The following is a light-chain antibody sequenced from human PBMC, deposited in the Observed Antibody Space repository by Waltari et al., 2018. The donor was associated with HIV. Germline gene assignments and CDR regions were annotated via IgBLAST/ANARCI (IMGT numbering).Light chain of an antibody. CDR2: DTS. V-gene: IGLV7-46*01. J-gene: IGLJ2*01. Sequence: QAVVTQEPSLTVSPGGTVTLTCGSSTGAVTSSHSPYWFQQRPGQAPRTLIHDTSNKHSWTPARFSGSLLGGKAALTLSGAQPEDEAEYYCLLSYGGPRVFGGGTKLTVL. CDR1: TGAVTSSHS. CDR3: LLSYGGPRV.